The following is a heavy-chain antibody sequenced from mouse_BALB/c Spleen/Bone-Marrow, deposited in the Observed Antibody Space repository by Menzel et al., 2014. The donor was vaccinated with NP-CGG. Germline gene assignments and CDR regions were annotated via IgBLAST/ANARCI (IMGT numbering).Heavy chain of an antibody. CDR3: ARIVDGYSYAMDY. CDR2: IGWDDGK. V-gene: IGHV8-8*01. CDR1: GFSLSTSGMG. Sequence: QVTLKECGPGILQPSQTLSLPCSFSGFSLSTSGMGVGWIRQPSGKGLEWLAHIGWDDGKRYNPALKSRLTISKDTSSSQVFLKIASVDAADTATYYCARIVDGYSYAMDYWGQGTSVTVSS. J-gene: IGHJ4*01. D-gene: IGHD2-3*01.